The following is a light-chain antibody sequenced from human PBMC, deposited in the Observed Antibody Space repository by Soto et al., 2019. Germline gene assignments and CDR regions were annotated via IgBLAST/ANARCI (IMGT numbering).Light chain of an antibody. Sequence: DIPMTQSPSSLSASVGDRVTITCQASQDISDYLNWYHQKPGKAPKFLIYDASYLETGVPSRFSGSGSGTDFTFTISSLQPEDIGTHYCQQYQSLPFTFGPGTTVDIK. J-gene: IGKJ3*01. V-gene: IGKV1-33*01. CDR1: QDISDY. CDR2: DAS. CDR3: QQYQSLPFT.